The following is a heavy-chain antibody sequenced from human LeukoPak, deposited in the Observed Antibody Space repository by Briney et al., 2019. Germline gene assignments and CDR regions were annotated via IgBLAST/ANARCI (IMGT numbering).Heavy chain of an antibody. CDR2: INHSGST. CDR3: ARGTNSSSWYYFDY. Sequence: SETLSLTCAVYGGSFSGYYWSWIRQPPGKGLEWIGEINHSGSTNYNPSLKSRVTISVDTSKNQFSLKLSSVTAADTAVYYCARGTNSSSWYYFDYWGQGTLVTASS. CDR1: GGSFSGYY. V-gene: IGHV4-34*01. D-gene: IGHD6-13*01. J-gene: IGHJ4*02.